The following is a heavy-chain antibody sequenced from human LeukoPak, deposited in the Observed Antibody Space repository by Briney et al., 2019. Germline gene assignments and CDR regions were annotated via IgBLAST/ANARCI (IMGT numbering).Heavy chain of an antibody. V-gene: IGHV3-74*01. D-gene: IGHD5-18*01. CDR3: ARDVDTAMVTKPLSFGY. J-gene: IGHJ4*02. CDR2: IDTDGSST. Sequence: GGSLRLSCAASGFTFSSYWMHWVRQAPGKGLVWVSRIDTDGSSTVYADSVKGRFTISRDNAKNTLYLQMNSLRAEDTAVYYCARDVDTAMVTKPLSFGYWGQGTLVTVSS. CDR1: GFTFSSYW.